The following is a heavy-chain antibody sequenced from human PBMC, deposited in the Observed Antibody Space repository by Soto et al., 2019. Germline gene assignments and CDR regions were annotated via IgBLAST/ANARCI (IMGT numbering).Heavy chain of an antibody. D-gene: IGHD6-19*01. CDR1: GLTLSNYA. CDR2: IAYDGSNR. J-gene: IGHJ4*02. Sequence: QVQFVESGGGVVQPGRSLRLSCAASGLTLSNYAMHWVLQAPGKGLEWVAVIAYDGSNRYYADSVKGRFTISRDNSKNTLYLQMNSLRAEDTAVYYCARVTQAVAADYWGQGTLVTVSS. V-gene: IGHV3-30-3*01. CDR3: ARVTQAVAADY.